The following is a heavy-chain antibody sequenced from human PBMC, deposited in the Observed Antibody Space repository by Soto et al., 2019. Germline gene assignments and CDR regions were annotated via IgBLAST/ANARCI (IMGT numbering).Heavy chain of an antibody. CDR3: ARDTYYYGMDV. CDR2: IRDNGGST. CDR1: GFRFSSYA. Sequence: EVQLLESGGGLVQPGGSLRLSCAASGFRFSSYAMSWVRQAPGKGLEWVSGIRDNGGSTYYAESVKGRFTISRDNSKNTLYLQMNSLRAEDTAIYYCARDTYYYGMDVWGQGTTVTVSS. J-gene: IGHJ6*02. V-gene: IGHV3-23*01.